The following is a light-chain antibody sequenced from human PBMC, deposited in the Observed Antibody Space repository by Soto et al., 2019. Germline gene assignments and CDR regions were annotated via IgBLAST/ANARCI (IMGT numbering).Light chain of an antibody. V-gene: IGKV1-5*03. Sequence: DIQMTQSPSTLSTSVGDRVTITCRASQSIRTWLAWYQQKPGKAPKLLIYKTSSSETGVPSRFSGSGSGTEFTLTISSLQPDDFATYYCQQYNSYPWTFGQGTKVDIK. CDR3: QQYNSYPWT. CDR1: QSIRTW. J-gene: IGKJ1*01. CDR2: KTS.